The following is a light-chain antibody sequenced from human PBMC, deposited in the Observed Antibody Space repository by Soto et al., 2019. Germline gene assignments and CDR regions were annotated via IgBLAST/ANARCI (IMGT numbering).Light chain of an antibody. V-gene: IGKV1-5*03. CDR2: KAS. CDR1: ESISSW. J-gene: IGKJ1*01. Sequence: DIQMTQSPSTLSASVGDRDIITCRASESISSWLAWYQQKPGKAPKLLIYKASSLESGVPSRFSGSGSGTEFTLTISSLQPDDFATYYCQQHNSYPRTFGQGTKVEIK. CDR3: QQHNSYPRT.